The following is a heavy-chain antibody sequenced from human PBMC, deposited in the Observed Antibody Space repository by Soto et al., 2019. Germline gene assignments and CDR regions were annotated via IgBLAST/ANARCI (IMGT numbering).Heavy chain of an antibody. V-gene: IGHV3-23*01. J-gene: IGHJ4*02. CDR2: ISSSGGST. Sequence: EVQLLESGGGSVQTGGSLRLSCAASGFTFSSYAMSWVRQAPGKGLEWVSGISSSGGSTYNADSVKGRFTISRDNSKNTLYLQMNSLRAEDTAVYYCAKALSGGVVIPIDYWGQGTLVAVSS. CDR1: GFTFSSYA. CDR3: AKALSGGVVIPIDY. D-gene: IGHD3-3*01.